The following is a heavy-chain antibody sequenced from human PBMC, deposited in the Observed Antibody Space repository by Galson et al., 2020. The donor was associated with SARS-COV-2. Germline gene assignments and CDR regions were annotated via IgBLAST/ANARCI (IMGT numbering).Heavy chain of an antibody. V-gene: IGHV1-58*01. CDR1: GFTFTTSA. D-gene: IGHD6-6*01. J-gene: IGHJ4*02. CDR3: EAFIARPAY. Sequence: SVKVSCKASGFTFTTSAVQWVRQARGQRLEWIGWIVVGSGKTNYAHKFQERVSFTRDMSTTTAYMALSSLRYEETSVYYFEAFIARPAYWGQGTLVPVSS. CDR2: IVVGSGKT.